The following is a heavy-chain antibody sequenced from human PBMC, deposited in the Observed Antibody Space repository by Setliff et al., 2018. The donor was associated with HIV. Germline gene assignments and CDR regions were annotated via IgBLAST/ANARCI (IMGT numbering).Heavy chain of an antibody. CDR1: GGTFSSFG. V-gene: IGHV1-69*01. J-gene: IGHJ6*04. D-gene: IGHD6-19*01. CDR3: ARSDSGWPHYQYHHMDV. Sequence: VKVSCKASGGTFSSFGINWIRQAPGQGLEWMGGIIPVFGKVEYAQRFQGRVKITADESTSTAYMEMSSLRSEDMAIYYCARSDSGWPHYQYHHMDVWGKGTTVTVS. CDR2: IIPVFGKV.